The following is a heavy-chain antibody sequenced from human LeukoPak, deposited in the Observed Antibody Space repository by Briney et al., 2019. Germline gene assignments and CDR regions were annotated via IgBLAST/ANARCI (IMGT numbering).Heavy chain of an antibody. CDR2: INLDGTDK. J-gene: IGHJ4*02. Sequence: GDLLLFCAASGFSFINHWMSRVRQAPGKGLEEVASINLDGTDKYYVDAVKGRFTISRDNAKNSLFLEMNSLRATDTAVYYCVRNGGSLDYCGQGTLGTVSS. V-gene: IGHV3-7*01. D-gene: IGHD2-15*01. CDR1: GFSFINHW. CDR3: VRNGGSLDY.